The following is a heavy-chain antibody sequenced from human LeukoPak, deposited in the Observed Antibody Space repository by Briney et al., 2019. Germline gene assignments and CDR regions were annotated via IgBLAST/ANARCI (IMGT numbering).Heavy chain of an antibody. D-gene: IGHD6-13*01. J-gene: IGHJ3*02. CDR1: GYTFTSYY. CDR2: INPTTGDT. CDR3: ARYGFSTVWQGGWHAFDI. V-gene: IGHV1-46*01. Sequence: ASVKVSCKAPGYTFTSYYMHWVRQAPGQGLEWMGIINPTTGDTTYAQKSQGRLTMTRDMSTSTVYMELSSLTSEDTAVFYCARYGFSTVWQGGWHAFDIWGQGTVVTVSS.